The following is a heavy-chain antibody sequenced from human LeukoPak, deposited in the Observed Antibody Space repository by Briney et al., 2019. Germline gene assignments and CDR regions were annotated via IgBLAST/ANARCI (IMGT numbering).Heavy chain of an antibody. D-gene: IGHD3-16*02. V-gene: IGHV1-46*01. CDR2: INPSGGST. CDR3: ARGAPYCSGGSCYSSVLYDYVWGSYRYTHWFDP. Sequence: ASVKVSCKASGYTFTSYYMHWVRPAPGQGLEWMGIINPSGGSTSYAQKFQGRVTMTRDMSTSTVYMELSSLRSEDTAVYYCARGAPYCSGGSCYSSVLYDYVWGSYRYTHWFDPWGQGTLVTVSS. CDR1: GYTFTSYY. J-gene: IGHJ5*02.